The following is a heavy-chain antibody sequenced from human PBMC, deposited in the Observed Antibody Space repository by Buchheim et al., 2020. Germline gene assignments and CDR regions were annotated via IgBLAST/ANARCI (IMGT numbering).Heavy chain of an antibody. Sequence: EVQLVESGGGLVQPGRSLRLSCTASGFTFGDYAMSWVRQAPGKGLEWVGFIRSKAYGGTTEYAASVKGRFTISRDDSKSIAYLQMNSLKTEDTAVYYCTREDGYCSSNSCYGMDVWGQGTT. CDR2: IRSKAYGGTT. CDR3: TREDGYCSSNSCYGMDV. D-gene: IGHD2-2*03. J-gene: IGHJ6*02. CDR1: GFTFGDYA. V-gene: IGHV3-49*04.